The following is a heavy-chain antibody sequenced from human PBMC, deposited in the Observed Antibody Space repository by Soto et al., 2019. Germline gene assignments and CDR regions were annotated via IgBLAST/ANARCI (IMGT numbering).Heavy chain of an antibody. Sequence: SETLSLTCAVYGGSFSGYYWSWIRQPPGKGLEWIGEINHSGSTNYNPSLKSRVTISVDTSKNQFSLKLSSVTAEDTAVYYCARSKRFAYCSGGSCYPYYYYYMDVWGKGTTVTVSS. CDR1: GGSFSGYY. V-gene: IGHV4-34*01. J-gene: IGHJ6*03. CDR2: INHSGST. D-gene: IGHD2-15*01. CDR3: ARSKRFAYCSGGSCYPYYYYYMDV.